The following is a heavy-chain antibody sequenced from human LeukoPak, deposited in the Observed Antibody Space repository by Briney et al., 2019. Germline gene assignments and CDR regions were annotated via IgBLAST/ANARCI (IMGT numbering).Heavy chain of an antibody. CDR2: IRSKANSYAT. CDR3: TRLYGSGSSGDDY. J-gene: IGHJ4*02. Sequence: GGSLRLSCAASGFTFSGSAMHWVRQASGKGLEWVGRIRSKANSYATAYAASVKGRFTISRDDSKNTAYLQMNSLKTEDTAVYYCTRLYGSGSSGDDYWGQGTLVTVSS. D-gene: IGHD3-10*01. V-gene: IGHV3-73*01. CDR1: GFTFSGSA.